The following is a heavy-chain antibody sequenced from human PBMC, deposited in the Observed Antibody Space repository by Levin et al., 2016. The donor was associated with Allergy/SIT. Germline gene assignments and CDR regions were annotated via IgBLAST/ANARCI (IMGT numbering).Heavy chain of an antibody. CDR3: ARDPIDGYGHFDY. CDR2: ISSNSFTI. J-gene: IGHJ4*02. V-gene: IGHV3-48*01. CDR1: GFTFNTYT. Sequence: GESLKISCAASGFTFNTYTMNWVRQAPGKGLEWVSCISSNSFTIYYADSVKGRFTISRDNARDSLYLQMNSLRAEDTAVFYCARDPIDGYGHFDYWGQGTLVTVSS. D-gene: IGHD5-24*01.